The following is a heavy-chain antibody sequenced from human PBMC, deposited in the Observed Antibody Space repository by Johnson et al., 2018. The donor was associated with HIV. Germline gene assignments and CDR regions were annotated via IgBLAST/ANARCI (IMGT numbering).Heavy chain of an antibody. J-gene: IGHJ3*01. CDR2: ISSDGSTE. CDR3: ARVHIAARWSNAFDF. V-gene: IGHV3-30-3*01. D-gene: IGHD6-6*01. CDR1: GFIFSSYA. Sequence: QVQLVESGGGVVQTGRSLRLSCAASGFIFSSYAMHWVRQAPGKGLEWVAVISSDGSTEHYADSVKGRFILSRDNSKNTLSLQMDALGPGDTGIFYCARVHIAARWSNAFDFWGQGTMVTVSS.